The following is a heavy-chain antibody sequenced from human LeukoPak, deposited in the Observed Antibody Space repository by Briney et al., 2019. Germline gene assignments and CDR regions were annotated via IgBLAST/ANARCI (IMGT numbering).Heavy chain of an antibody. CDR3: ARDRGVGYGDYSIQADY. D-gene: IGHD4-17*01. J-gene: IGHJ4*02. V-gene: IGHV3-30-3*01. CDR1: GFTFSSYA. CDR2: ISYDGSNK. Sequence: QPGRSLRLSCAAPGFTFSSYAMHWVRQAPGKGLEWVAVISYDGSNKYYADSVKGRFTISRDNSKNTLYLQMNSLRAEDTAVYYCARDRGVGYGDYSIQADYWGQGTLVTVSS.